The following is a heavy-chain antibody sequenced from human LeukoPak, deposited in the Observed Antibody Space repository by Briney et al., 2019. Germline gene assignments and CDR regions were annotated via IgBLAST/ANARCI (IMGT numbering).Heavy chain of an antibody. V-gene: IGHV4-59*01. D-gene: IGHD6-13*01. Sequence: SETLSLTCTVSGGSISSYYWSWIRQPPGKGLEWIGYIYYSGSTNYNPSLKSRVTISVDTSKNQFSLKLSSVTAADTAVYYCAREFRAAGRVGWFDPWGQGTLVTVSS. J-gene: IGHJ5*02. CDR3: AREFRAAGRVGWFDP. CDR1: GGSISSYY. CDR2: IYYSGST.